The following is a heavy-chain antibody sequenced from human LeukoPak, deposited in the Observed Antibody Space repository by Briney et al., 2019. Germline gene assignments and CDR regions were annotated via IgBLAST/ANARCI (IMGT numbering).Heavy chain of an antibody. V-gene: IGHV3-66*01. D-gene: IGHD3-9*01. Sequence: GGSLRLSCAASGFTVSSNHMNWVRQAPGKGLEWLSVVHGDGSTYYADSGKGRFTISRDNSKNTLYLQMNSLSAEDTAVYYCAREWVLRYYGWLSERYFDLWGRGTLVTVSS. CDR1: GFTVSSNH. CDR3: AREWVLRYYGWLSERYFDL. J-gene: IGHJ2*01. CDR2: VHGDGST.